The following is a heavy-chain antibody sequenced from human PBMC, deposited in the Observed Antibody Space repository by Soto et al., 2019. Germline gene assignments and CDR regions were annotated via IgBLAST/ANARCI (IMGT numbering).Heavy chain of an antibody. D-gene: IGHD6-19*01. CDR1: GDSVSSNSAA. V-gene: IGHV6-1*01. CDR2: TYYRSKWYN. CDR3: ARSQIAVAGPRTYYYGMDV. J-gene: IGHJ6*02. Sequence: SQTLSLTCAISGDSVSSNSAAWNWIRQSPSRGLEWLRRTYYRSKWYNDYAVSVKSRITINPDTSKNQFSLQLNSVTPEDTAVCYCARSQIAVAGPRTYYYGMDVWGQGTTVTVSS.